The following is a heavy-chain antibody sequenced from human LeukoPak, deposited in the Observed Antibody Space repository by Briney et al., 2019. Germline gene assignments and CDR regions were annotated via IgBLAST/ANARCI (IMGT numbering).Heavy chain of an antibody. V-gene: IGHV3-20*04. Sequence: GGSLRLSCAASGFTFDDYGMRWVRQAPGKGLEWVSGINWNRGSTGYADSVKSRFTISRDNAKNSLYLQMNSLRAEDTALYYCARGPLQTIPTSKIVVYYYPFDYWGQGTLVTVSS. CDR3: ARGPLQTIPTSKIVVYYYPFDY. CDR2: INWNRGST. CDR1: GFTFDDYG. J-gene: IGHJ4*02. D-gene: IGHD3-22*01.